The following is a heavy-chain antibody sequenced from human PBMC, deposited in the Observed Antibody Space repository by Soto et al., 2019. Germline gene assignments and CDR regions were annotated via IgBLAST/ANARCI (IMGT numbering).Heavy chain of an antibody. CDR3: AKDPPSGQQLVRDGFDI. D-gene: IGHD6-13*01. J-gene: IGHJ3*02. CDR1: GGTFNSYS. Sequence: SVKVSCKASGGTFNSYSISWVRQAPGQGLEWMVGIIPIFGTANYAQKFQGRVTITADESSSTAYIELRSLGPEDAAVYYCAKDPPSGQQLVRDGFDIWGQGTMVTVSS. V-gene: IGHV1-69*13. CDR2: IIPIFGTA.